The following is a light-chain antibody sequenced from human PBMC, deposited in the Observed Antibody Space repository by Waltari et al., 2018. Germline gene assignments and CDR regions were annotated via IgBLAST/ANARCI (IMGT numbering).Light chain of an antibody. CDR3: QQYNNWPRT. Sequence: EIVMTQSPATLSVSPGERATLSGRASQSVSRNLAWYQQKPGQAPRLLSYGASTRATGIPARFSGSGSGPEFTLTISSLQSEDFAVYYCQQYNNWPRTFGQGTKVEIK. J-gene: IGKJ1*01. V-gene: IGKV3-15*01. CDR2: GAS. CDR1: QSVSRN.